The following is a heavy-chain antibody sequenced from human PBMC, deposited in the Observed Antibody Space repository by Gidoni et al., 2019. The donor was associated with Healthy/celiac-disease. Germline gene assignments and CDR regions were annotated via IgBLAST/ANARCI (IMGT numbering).Heavy chain of an antibody. CDR3: AKPLPRDHIKTNKYYFDY. V-gene: IGHV3-23*01. J-gene: IGHJ4*02. CDR2: ISGSGGST. D-gene: IGHD3-10*01. Sequence: EVQLLESGGGLVQPGGSLRLSCAASGFTFSSYAMSWVRQAPGKGLEWVSAISGSGGSTYYADSVKGRLTISRDNSKNTLYLQMNSLRAEDTAVYYCAKPLPRDHIKTNKYYFDYWGQGTLVTVSS. CDR1: GFTFSSYA.